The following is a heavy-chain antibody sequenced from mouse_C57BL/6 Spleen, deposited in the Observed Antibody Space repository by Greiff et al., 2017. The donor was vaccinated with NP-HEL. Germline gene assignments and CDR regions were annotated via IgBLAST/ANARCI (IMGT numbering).Heavy chain of an antibody. V-gene: IGHV1-15*01. CDR3: TRDGNSYFDY. Sequence: VQLKQSGAELVRPGASVTLSCKASGYTFTDYEMHWVKQTPVHGLEWIGAIDPETGGTAYNQKFKGKAILTADKSSSTAYMELRSLTSEDSAVYYCTRDGNSYFDYWGQGTTLTVSS. J-gene: IGHJ2*01. CDR1: GYTFTDYE. D-gene: IGHD2-1*01. CDR2: IDPETGGT.